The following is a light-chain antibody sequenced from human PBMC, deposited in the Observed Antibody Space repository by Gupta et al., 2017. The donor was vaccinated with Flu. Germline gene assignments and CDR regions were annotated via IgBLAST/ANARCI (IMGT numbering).Light chain of an antibody. J-gene: IGKJ1*01. Sequence: DIVMTQSPLSLPVTPGEPASISCRSSQSLLHSNGYNYLDWYLQKPGQSPQLLIYLGSNRASGVPDRFSGSGSGTDFTLKISRVEAEDVGVYYCRQALQTPKWTFGQGTKVEIK. CDR1: QSLLHSNGYNY. CDR3: RQALQTPKWT. CDR2: LGS. V-gene: IGKV2-28*01.